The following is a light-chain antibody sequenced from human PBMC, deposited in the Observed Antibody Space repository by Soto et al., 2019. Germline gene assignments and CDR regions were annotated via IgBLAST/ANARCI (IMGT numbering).Light chain of an antibody. CDR2: DVT. V-gene: IGLV2-14*01. Sequence: QSVLSQPASVSGSPGQSIPISCTGTSSDVGGFEYVSWYQHQPGKAPKLIIYDVTKRPSGVSNRFSGSKSGNTASLTISGIQAEDEGDYYCGSITCSSTSVVGTGTQLTVL. CDR1: SSDVGGFEY. J-gene: IGLJ1*01. CDR3: GSITCSSTSV.